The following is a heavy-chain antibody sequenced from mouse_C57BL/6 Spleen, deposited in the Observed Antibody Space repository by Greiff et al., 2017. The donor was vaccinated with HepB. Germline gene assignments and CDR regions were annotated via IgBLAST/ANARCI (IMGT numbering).Heavy chain of an antibody. Sequence: VQLKESGAELVRPGASVKLSCTASGFNIKDDYMHWVKQRPEQGLEWIGWIDPENGDTEYASKFQGKATITADTSSNTAYLQLSSLTSEDTAVYYCTTDITTVVPYWGQGTTLTVSS. J-gene: IGHJ2*01. V-gene: IGHV14-4*01. CDR3: TTDITTVVPY. D-gene: IGHD1-1*01. CDR2: IDPENGDT. CDR1: GFNIKDDY.